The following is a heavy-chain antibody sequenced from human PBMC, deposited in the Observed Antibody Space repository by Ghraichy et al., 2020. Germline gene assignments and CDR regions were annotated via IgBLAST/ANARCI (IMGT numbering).Heavy chain of an antibody. V-gene: IGHV3-7*01. CDR1: GFTFSSYW. CDR3: ARAGRGEESGYYYVDC. CDR2: IKQDGTET. D-gene: IGHD3-22*01. J-gene: IGHJ4*02. Sequence: GAALNISCVGTGFTFSSYWMSWVRPAPGKGLEWVANIKQDGTETFSVDSVKGRFTISRDNAKNSLYLQLNRLRADDTAVYYCARAGRGEESGYYYVDCWGQGTLVTVSS.